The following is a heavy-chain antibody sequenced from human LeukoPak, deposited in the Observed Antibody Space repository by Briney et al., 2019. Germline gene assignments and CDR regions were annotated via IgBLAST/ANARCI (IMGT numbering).Heavy chain of an antibody. CDR2: IYYSGST. Sequence: PSETLSLTCTVSGGSISSYYWSWIRQPPGKGLEWIGYIYYSGSTNYNPSLKSRVTISVDTSKNQFSLKLGSVTAADTAVYYCAGNRFGELLSFXXWGQXTLXT. D-gene: IGHD3-10*01. V-gene: IGHV4-59*01. CDR1: GGSISSYY. J-gene: IGHJ4*02. CDR3: AGNRFGELLSFXX.